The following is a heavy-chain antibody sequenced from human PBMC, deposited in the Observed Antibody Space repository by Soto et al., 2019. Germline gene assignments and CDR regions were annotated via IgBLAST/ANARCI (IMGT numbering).Heavy chain of an antibody. V-gene: IGHV3-7*03. D-gene: IGHD2-8*02. J-gene: IGHJ4*02. CDR1: VFTFNTYW. Sequence: EVLLVESGGGLVQPGGSRRLSCAASVFTFNTYWMTWVRQAPGKGLEWVASINKDGTVKDYVQSLRDRFTISRDDIKNSLYLQMNNMRAEDTAVYYCVASTGWIFDNWGQGTLVTVSS. CDR3: VASTGWIFDN. CDR2: INKDGTVK.